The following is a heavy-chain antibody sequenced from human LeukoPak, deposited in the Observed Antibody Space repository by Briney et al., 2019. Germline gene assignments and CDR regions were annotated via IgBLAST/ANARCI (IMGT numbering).Heavy chain of an antibody. J-gene: IGHJ1*01. CDR2: ISGNNDKR. D-gene: IGHD3-9*01. Sequence: ASVEVSCKASGYTFTSFGITWVRQAPGQGLEWLGWISGNNDKRDFAQNVQGRITLTADSSTSTAYMELRGLRSDDTAMYYCARAPGTYDILGGLYLQYWGQGTLVAVSS. CDR1: GYTFTSFG. CDR3: ARAPGTYDILGGLYLQY. V-gene: IGHV1-18*01.